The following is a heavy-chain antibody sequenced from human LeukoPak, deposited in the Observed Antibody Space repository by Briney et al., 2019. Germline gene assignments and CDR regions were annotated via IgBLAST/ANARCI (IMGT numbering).Heavy chain of an antibody. CDR2: IRGDGSMT. CDR3: ARENLAAAADY. Sequence: PGGSLRLSCAASEFTFSAYWMHWVRHAPGKGLVWVSRIRGDGSMTNYADSVKGRFTISRDNAKNTLYLQMNSLRLEDTAVYYCARENLAAAADYWGQGTVVTVSS. V-gene: IGHV3-74*01. D-gene: IGHD6-25*01. CDR1: EFTFSAYW. J-gene: IGHJ4*02.